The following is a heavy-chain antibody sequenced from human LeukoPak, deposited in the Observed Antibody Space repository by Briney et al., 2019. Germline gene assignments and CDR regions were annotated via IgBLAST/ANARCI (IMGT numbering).Heavy chain of an antibody. J-gene: IGHJ4*02. D-gene: IGHD7-27*01. V-gene: IGHV4-59*08. CDR2: IYHSGNT. CDR3: ARHALTGDDYFDS. Sequence: ETLSLTCSVWGGSIRSNYWSGIRQPPGKGLEWMGYIYHSGNTNYNPSLKSRVTISVDTSKNQFSLNLRYVTAAHPAVYYCARHALTGDDYFDSWGQGTLVTVSS. CDR1: GGSIRSNY.